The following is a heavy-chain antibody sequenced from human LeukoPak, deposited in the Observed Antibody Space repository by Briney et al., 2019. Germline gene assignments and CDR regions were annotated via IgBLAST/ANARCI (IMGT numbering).Heavy chain of an antibody. V-gene: IGHV4-59*01. CDR2: IYYSGST. D-gene: IGHD3-22*01. Sequence: SETLSLTCTVSGGSISSYYWSWIRQPPGKGLEWIGYIYYSGSTNYNTSLKSRVTIPVDTSKNQFSLKLSSVTAADTAVYYCARAAKDSSGYHDAFDIWGQGTMVTVSS. CDR3: ARAAKDSSGYHDAFDI. CDR1: GGSISSYY. J-gene: IGHJ3*02.